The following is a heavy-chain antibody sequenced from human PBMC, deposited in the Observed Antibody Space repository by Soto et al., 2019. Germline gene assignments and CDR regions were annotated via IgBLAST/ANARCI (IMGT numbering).Heavy chain of an antibody. Sequence: SETLSLTCAVSSGSISSSNWWSWVRQPPGKGLEWIGEIYHSGSTNYNPSLKSRVTISVDKSKNQFSLKLSSVTAADTAVYYCASSSSSSSYRGSWFDPWGQGTLVTVSS. J-gene: IGHJ5*02. CDR1: SGSISSSNW. V-gene: IGHV4-4*02. CDR2: IYHSGST. CDR3: ASSSSSSSYRGSWFDP. D-gene: IGHD6-6*01.